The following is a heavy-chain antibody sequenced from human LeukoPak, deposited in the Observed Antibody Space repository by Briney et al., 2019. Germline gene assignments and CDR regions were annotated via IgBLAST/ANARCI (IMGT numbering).Heavy chain of an antibody. D-gene: IGHD2-15*01. CDR3: ARDIVVVVAATRLYYYYGMDV. CDR1: GFTFSSYW. CDR2: IKQDGSEK. V-gene: IGHV3-7*01. J-gene: IGHJ6*02. Sequence: GSLRLSCATSGFTFSSYWMSWVRQAPGKGLEWVANIKQDGSEKYYVDSVKGRFTISRDNAKNSLYLQMNSLRAEDTAVYYCARDIVVVVAATRLYYYYGMDVWGQGTTVTVSS.